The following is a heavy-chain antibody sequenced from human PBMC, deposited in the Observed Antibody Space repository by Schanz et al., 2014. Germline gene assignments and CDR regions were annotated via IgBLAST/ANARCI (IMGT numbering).Heavy chain of an antibody. CDR3: ARHRFGVFYYGLDV. J-gene: IGHJ6*02. CDR2: ISDYNGKT. CDR1: GYTLKNYG. Sequence: QVQLVQSGAEVKKPGASVKVSCKASGYTLKNYGISWVRQAPGLGLEWMGWISDYNGKTNYAQKFQDRVIMSTDRSSSTAYLELRSLTSDDSAIYYCARHRFGVFYYGLDVWGQGTTXLVSS. D-gene: IGHD3-10*01. V-gene: IGHV1-18*01.